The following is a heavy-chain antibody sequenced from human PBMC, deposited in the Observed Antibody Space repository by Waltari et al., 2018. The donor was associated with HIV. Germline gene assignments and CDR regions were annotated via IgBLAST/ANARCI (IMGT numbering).Heavy chain of an antibody. D-gene: IGHD3-10*01. Sequence: QVQLVESGGGVVQPGRSLRLSCAASGFTFSSYAMPWVRQAPGKGLEVVAVISYDGSNKYYADSVKGRFTISRDNSKNTLYLQMNSLRAEDTAVYYCARDHPTPGGYWGQGTLVTVSS. CDR2: ISYDGSNK. V-gene: IGHV3-30*01. CDR1: GFTFSSYA. CDR3: ARDHPTPGGY. J-gene: IGHJ4*02.